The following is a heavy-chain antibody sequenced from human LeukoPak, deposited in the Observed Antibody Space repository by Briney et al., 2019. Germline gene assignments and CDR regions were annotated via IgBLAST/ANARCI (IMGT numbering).Heavy chain of an antibody. J-gene: IGHJ4*02. CDR3: ASGSRGELHNY. Sequence: GASVKVSCKASGYTFTSYGISWVRQAPGQGLEWMGWISAYNGNTNYAQKLQGRVTMTRNTSISTAYMELSSLRSEDTAVYYCASGSRGELHNYWGQGTLVTVSS. V-gene: IGHV1-18*01. CDR1: GYTFTSYG. CDR2: ISAYNGNT. D-gene: IGHD1-26*01.